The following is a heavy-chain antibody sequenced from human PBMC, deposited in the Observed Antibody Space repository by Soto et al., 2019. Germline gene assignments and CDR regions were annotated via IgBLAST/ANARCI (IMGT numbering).Heavy chain of an antibody. V-gene: IGHV3-64D*06. Sequence: GGSLRLSCSGSGFTVSSFGMHWVRQAPGKGLEHVSTLSSNGIGTYYADSVKGRFTFARDTSKNTLYLQMSSLRTEDTAVYYCVKDMGQAAVGIRYPYGLDVWGLGTTVTVSS. J-gene: IGHJ6*02. CDR3: VKDMGQAAVGIRYPYGLDV. CDR2: LSSNGIGT. CDR1: GFTVSSFG. D-gene: IGHD6-13*01.